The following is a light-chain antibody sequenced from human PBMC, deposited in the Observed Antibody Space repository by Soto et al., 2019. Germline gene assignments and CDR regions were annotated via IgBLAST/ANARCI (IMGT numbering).Light chain of an antibody. J-gene: IGKJ3*01. Sequence: DIRMTQSPSSLSASVGDRVTITCQASQDIKSNLNWFQQKSGKAPRLLVYDASNLETGVTPRFSGSGSGTDFTFTIRSLQPEYTATYFCQQYDNFPFTFGPGTKVDI. CDR3: QQYDNFPFT. CDR2: DAS. CDR1: QDIKSN. V-gene: IGKV1-33*01.